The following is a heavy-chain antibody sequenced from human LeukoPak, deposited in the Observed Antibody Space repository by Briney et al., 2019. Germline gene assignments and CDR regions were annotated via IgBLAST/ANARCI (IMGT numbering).Heavy chain of an antibody. CDR2: IKSKAQSYTT. Sequence: GGSLRLSCAASGFSFSDHYMDWVRQAREKGLEWVGRIKSKAQSYTTDYAASVKGRFTISRDDAKNSLYLQMNSLKTEDTAVYYCARDGHTSLDYWGQGTLVTVSS. D-gene: IGHD3-16*02. J-gene: IGHJ4*02. V-gene: IGHV3-72*01. CDR1: GFSFSDHY. CDR3: ARDGHTSLDY.